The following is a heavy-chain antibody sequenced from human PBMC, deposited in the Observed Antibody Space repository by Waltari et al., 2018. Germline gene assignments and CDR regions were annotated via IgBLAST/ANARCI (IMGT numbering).Heavy chain of an antibody. J-gene: IGHJ4*02. CDR2: INPSGGST. CDR3: VRSATTVVSPDY. CDR1: GYTFSNFY. V-gene: IGHV1-46*01. Sequence: QVQLVQSGAEVKKPGASVKVSCKASGYTFSNFYMHWVRQAPGQGLEWMGIINPSGGSTSYAQKFPGRVTMTRDTSTSTVYMELSSLRSEDTAVYYCVRSATTVVSPDYWGQGTLVTVSS. D-gene: IGHD4-17*01.